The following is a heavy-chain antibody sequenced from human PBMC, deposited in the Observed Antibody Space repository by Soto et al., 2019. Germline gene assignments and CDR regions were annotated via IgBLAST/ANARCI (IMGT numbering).Heavy chain of an antibody. CDR3: AKSGIVATMRTFSWFDS. J-gene: IGHJ5*01. Sequence: EVQLLESGGNLVQPGGSLRLSCVASGFTFSNYGMNWVRQAPGQGLEWVSAISGGGTSPHYADSVKGRFTISRDNSKNTLYLPMNSLRADDTALYYCAKSGIVATMRTFSWFDSWGQGTLVTVSS. D-gene: IGHD2-2*01. CDR2: ISGGGTSP. V-gene: IGHV3-23*01. CDR1: GFTFSNYG.